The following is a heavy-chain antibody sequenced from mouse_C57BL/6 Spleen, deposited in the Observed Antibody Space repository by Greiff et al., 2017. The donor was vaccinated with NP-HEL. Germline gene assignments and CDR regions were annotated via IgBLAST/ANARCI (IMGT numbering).Heavy chain of an antibody. CDR1: GYTFTDYE. V-gene: IGHV1-15*01. Sequence: VKLQESGAELVRPGASVTLSCKASGYTFTDYEMHWVKQTPVHGLEWIGAIDPETGGTAYNQKFKGKAILTADKSSSTAYMELRSLTSEDSAVYYCTKGTGTQGWFAYWGQGTLVTVSA. CDR2: IDPETGGT. J-gene: IGHJ3*01. CDR3: TKGTGTQGWFAY. D-gene: IGHD4-1*01.